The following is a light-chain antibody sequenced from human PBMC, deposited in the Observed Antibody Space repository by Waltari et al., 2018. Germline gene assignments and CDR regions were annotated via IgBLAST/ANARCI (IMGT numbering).Light chain of an antibody. CDR2: EIN. J-gene: IGLJ1*01. V-gene: IGLV2-23*02. Sequence: QSALTQPASVSGSPGQSITISCTGTSGDVGSHDLVSWYQQHPGKAPTLIIYEINKRPAGVSNLFPGSKSGKTASLTISGLQAEDEADYYCCSFTNSRNFDVFGTGTKVTVL. CDR3: CSFTNSRNFDV. CDR1: SGDVGSHDL.